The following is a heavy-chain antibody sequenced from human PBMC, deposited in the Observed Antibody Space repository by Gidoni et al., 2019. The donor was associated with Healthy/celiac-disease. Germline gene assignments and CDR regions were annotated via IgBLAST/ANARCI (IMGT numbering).Heavy chain of an antibody. CDR3: VKGVYYYDSSGYSLRGYFDY. CDR1: GFTFSICA. J-gene: IGHJ4*02. CDR2: ISSNGGST. V-gene: IGHV3-64D*06. Sequence: EVQLVESGGGLVQPGGSLRLSCSAPGFTFSICALHWVRQAQGKGLEYVSAISSNGGSTYYADSVKGRFTISRDNSKNTLYLQMSSLRAEDTAVYYCVKGVYYYDSSGYSLRGYFDYWGQGTLVTVSS. D-gene: IGHD3-22*01.